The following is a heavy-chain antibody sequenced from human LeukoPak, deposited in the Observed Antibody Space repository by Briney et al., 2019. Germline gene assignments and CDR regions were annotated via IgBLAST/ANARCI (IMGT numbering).Heavy chain of an antibody. D-gene: IGHD3-10*01. V-gene: IGHV3-23*01. Sequence: GGSLRLSCAASGFTFSSYAMSWVRQAPGKGLEWVSAISGSGGSTHYADSVKGRFTISRDNSKNTLYLQMNSLRAEDTAVYYCAKPGAYGSGSYTENWGQGTLVTVSS. CDR2: ISGSGGST. CDR1: GFTFSSYA. J-gene: IGHJ4*02. CDR3: AKPGAYGSGSYTEN.